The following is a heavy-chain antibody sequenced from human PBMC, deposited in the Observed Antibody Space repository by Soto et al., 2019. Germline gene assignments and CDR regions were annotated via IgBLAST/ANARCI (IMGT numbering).Heavy chain of an antibody. CDR2: VSIGGST. D-gene: IGHD6-13*01. V-gene: IGHV3-23*01. CDR1: GFTFSSYA. Sequence: LRLSCAASGFTFSSYAMGWVRQGPGKGLEWVAVVSIGGSTHYADSVRGRFTISRDNSKNTLSLQMNSLTAEDTAVYYCAKAPAGTYYYYGMDVWGQGTTVTVSS. CDR3: AKAPAGTYYYYGMDV. J-gene: IGHJ6*02.